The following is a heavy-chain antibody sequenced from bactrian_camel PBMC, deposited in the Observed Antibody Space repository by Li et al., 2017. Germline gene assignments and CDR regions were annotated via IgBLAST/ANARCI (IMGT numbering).Heavy chain of an antibody. J-gene: IGHJ4*01. D-gene: IGHD3*01. Sequence: VQLVESGGGLVQPGGSLTLSCAASGFTFSNYAMNWVRQLPEKGLEWVAGINSGGGSTAYAGSVKGRFTISRDNAKNTLYLQLSSLKTEDTAMYFCAKDGNDCYSGSWCPAGGYNVWGQGTQVTVS. CDR3: AKDGNDCYSGSWCPAGGYNV. V-gene: IGHV3S40*01. CDR1: GFTFSNYA. CDR2: INSGGGST.